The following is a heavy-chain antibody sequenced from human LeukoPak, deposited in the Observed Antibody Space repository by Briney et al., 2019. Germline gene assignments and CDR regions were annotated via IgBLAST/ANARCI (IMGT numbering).Heavy chain of an antibody. Sequence: GGSLRLSCAASGFTFSSYWMSWVRQAPGKGLEWVANIKQDGSEKYYVDSVKGRFTISRDNAKNSLYLQMNSLRAEDTAVYYCARVMRFLEWSPFDYWGQGTLVTVSS. CDR1: GFTFSSYW. J-gene: IGHJ4*02. D-gene: IGHD3-3*01. CDR3: ARVMRFLEWSPFDY. CDR2: IKQDGSEK. V-gene: IGHV3-7*01.